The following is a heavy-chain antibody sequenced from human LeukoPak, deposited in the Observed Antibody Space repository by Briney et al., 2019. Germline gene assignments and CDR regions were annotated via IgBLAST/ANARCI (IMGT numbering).Heavy chain of an antibody. Sequence: PSQTLSLTCTVSGGSISSGGYYWSWIRQHPGKGLEWIGYIYYSGSTYYNPSLKSRVTISVDTSKNQFSLKLSSVTAADTAVYYRARVSSPPYNFFVPWRRRTGDTVSS. D-gene: IGHD6-13*01. V-gene: IGHV4-31*03. CDR3: ARVSSPPYNFFVP. J-gene: IGHJ5*02. CDR2: IYYSGST. CDR1: GGSISSGGYY.